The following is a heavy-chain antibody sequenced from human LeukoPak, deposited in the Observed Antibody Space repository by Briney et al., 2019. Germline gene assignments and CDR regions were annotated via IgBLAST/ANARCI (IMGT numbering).Heavy chain of an antibody. J-gene: IGHJ4*02. CDR2: ISYDGSNK. V-gene: IGHV3-30*18. D-gene: IGHD2-21*01. CDR1: GFTFSSYG. CDR3: AKHRLFGRTHEYDY. Sequence: GGSLRLSCAASGFTFSSYGMHWVRQAPGKGLEWVAVISYDGSNKYYADSVKGRFTISRDNSKNTLYLQMNSLRAEDTAVYYCAKHRLFGRTHEYDYWGQGTLVTVSS.